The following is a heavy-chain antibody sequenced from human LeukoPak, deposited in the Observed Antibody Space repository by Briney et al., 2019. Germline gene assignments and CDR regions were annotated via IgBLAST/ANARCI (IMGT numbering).Heavy chain of an antibody. Sequence: PGGSLRLSCAASGFTFSNYYMSWIRQAPGKGLEWVSYISSSGTTMYYADSVKGRFIISRDNAKNSLFLQMNSLRAEDTAVYYCARGDYDKYGMDVCGQGTTVTVSS. V-gene: IGHV3-11*01. CDR2: ISSSGTTM. CDR1: GFTFSNYY. J-gene: IGHJ6*02. CDR3: ARGDYDKYGMDV.